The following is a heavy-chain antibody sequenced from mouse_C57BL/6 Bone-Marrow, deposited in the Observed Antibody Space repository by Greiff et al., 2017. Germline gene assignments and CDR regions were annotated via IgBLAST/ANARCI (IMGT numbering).Heavy chain of an antibody. D-gene: IGHD1-1*01. Sequence: VQLQQSGAELVRPGASVKLSCTASGFNIKDDYMHWVKQRPEQGLEWIGWIDPENGDTAYASKFQGKATITADTSSNTAYLQLSSLTSEDTAVYYCTTFNYDGSPAWFADWGQGTLVTVSA. J-gene: IGHJ3*01. CDR2: IDPENGDT. V-gene: IGHV14-4*01. CDR3: TTFNYDGSPAWFAD. CDR1: GFNIKDDY.